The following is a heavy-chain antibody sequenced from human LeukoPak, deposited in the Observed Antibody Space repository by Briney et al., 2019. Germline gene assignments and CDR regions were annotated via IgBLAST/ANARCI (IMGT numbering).Heavy chain of an antibody. J-gene: IGHJ4*02. D-gene: IGHD3-10*01. CDR3: ARTFMVRGVIITSDFDY. CDR2: IYYSGST. V-gene: IGHV4-39*01. Sequence: KASETLSLTCTVSGGSISSSSYYWGWIRQPPGKGLEWIGSIYYSGSTYYNPSLKSRVTISVDTSKNQFSLKLSSVTAADTAVYSCARTFMVRGVIITSDFDYWGQGTLVTVSS. CDR1: GGSISSSSYY.